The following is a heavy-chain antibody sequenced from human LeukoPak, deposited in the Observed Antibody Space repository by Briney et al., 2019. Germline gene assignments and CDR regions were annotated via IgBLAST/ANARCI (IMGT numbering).Heavy chain of an antibody. J-gene: IGHJ6*02. Sequence: PGGSLRLSCAASGFTFSSYDMHWVRQATGKGLEWVSAIGTAGDTYYPGSVKGRFTISRENAKNSLYLQMNSLRAGDTAVYYCARDRGYCTNGVCYNYGMDVWGQGTTVTVSS. CDR3: ARDRGYCTNGVCYNYGMDV. CDR1: GFTFSSYD. CDR2: IGTAGDT. V-gene: IGHV3-13*01. D-gene: IGHD2-8*01.